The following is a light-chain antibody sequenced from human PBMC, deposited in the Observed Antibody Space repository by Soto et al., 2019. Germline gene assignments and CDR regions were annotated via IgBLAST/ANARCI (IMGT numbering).Light chain of an antibody. CDR3: ISYTSRTTLV. V-gene: IGLV2-14*01. Sequence: QSALTQPASVSGSLGQSIALSCTGTSSDVGGSNYVSWYQQHPGKAPKLIIYQVNNRPSGVSDRFSASKSGNTASLTISGLQTEDEADYYCISYTSRTTLVFGGGTQLTVL. CDR2: QVN. J-gene: IGLJ2*01. CDR1: SSDVGGSNY.